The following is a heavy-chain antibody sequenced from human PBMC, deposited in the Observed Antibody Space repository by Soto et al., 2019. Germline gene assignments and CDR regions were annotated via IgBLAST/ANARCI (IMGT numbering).Heavy chain of an antibody. CDR3: ATDPKYCSGGSCYTLFDY. D-gene: IGHD2-15*01. Sequence: EVQLVESGGGLVQPGGSLRVSCVASGFTLSTYRMNWVRQVPGKGLEWVANIEEDGSEKNYVDSVKGRFTISRDNAKNSLYLQMNSLRAEDTAVYYCATDPKYCSGGSCYTLFDYWGQGTLVTVSS. J-gene: IGHJ4*02. CDR1: GFTLSTYR. CDR2: IEEDGSEK. V-gene: IGHV3-7*01.